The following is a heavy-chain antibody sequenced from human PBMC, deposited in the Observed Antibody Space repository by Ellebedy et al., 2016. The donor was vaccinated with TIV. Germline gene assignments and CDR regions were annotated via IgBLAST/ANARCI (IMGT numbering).Heavy chain of an antibody. CDR1: GYTFTSYG. V-gene: IGHV1-2*02. Sequence: ASVKVSCXASGYTFTSYGISWVRQAPGQGLEWMGWINPNSGGTNYAQKFQGRVTMTRDTSISTAYMELSRLRSDDTSVYYCARVPSRGGGYWGQGTLVTVSS. CDR3: ARVPSRGGGY. J-gene: IGHJ4*02. CDR2: INPNSGGT. D-gene: IGHD3-16*01.